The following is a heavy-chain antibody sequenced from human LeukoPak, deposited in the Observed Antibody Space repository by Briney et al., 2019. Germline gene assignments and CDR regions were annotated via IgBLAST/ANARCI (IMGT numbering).Heavy chain of an antibody. CDR3: ATSYRGIVGALNGAFDI. CDR2: FDPEDGET. V-gene: IGHV1-24*01. Sequence: ASVKVSCKVSGYTLTELSMHWVRQAPGKGLEWMGGFDPEDGETIYAQKFQGRVTMTEDTSTDTAYMELSSLRSEDTAVYYCATSYRGIVGALNGAFDIWGQGTMVTVSS. J-gene: IGHJ3*02. D-gene: IGHD1-26*01. CDR1: GYTLTELS.